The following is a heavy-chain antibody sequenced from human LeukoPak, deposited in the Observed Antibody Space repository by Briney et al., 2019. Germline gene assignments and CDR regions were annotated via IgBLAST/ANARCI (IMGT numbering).Heavy chain of an antibody. CDR1: GFTFSSYA. CDR3: AKDRPNYYGSNGHYYKLNGDC. J-gene: IGHJ4*02. D-gene: IGHD3-22*01. V-gene: IGHV3-23*01. Sequence: GGSLRLSCAASGFTFSSYAMSWVRQAPGKGLEWVSSITSSGAATYYADSVKGRFHISRDNSDNTLYLQMNSLRAEDTAVYYCAKDRPNYYGSNGHYYKLNGDCWGQGTLVTVSS. CDR2: ITSSGAAT.